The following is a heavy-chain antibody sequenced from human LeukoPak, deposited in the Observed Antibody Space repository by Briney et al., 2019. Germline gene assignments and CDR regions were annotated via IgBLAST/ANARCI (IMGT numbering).Heavy chain of an antibody. CDR3: ARAGWLQHFES. D-gene: IGHD5-24*01. Sequence: GASVKVSCKASGYTFTGYYIHWVRRAPGQGLEWMGWINPNSGGTNYAQRFQGRVTVTRDTSISTAYMDLSRLRSDDTAVYYCARAGWLQHFESWGQGTLVAVSS. V-gene: IGHV1-2*02. J-gene: IGHJ4*02. CDR1: GYTFTGYY. CDR2: INPNSGGT.